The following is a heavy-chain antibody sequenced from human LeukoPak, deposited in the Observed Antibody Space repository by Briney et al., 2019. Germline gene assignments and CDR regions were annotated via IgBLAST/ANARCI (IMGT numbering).Heavy chain of an antibody. J-gene: IGHJ3*02. CDR1: GGSISSSNW. V-gene: IGHV4-4*02. D-gene: IGHD4-17*01. CDR2: IYHSGST. CDR3: ARLDYGDLADAFDI. Sequence: SGTLSLTCAVSGGSISSSNWWSWVRQPPGKGLEWIGEIYHSGSTNYNPSLKSRVTISVDMSKNQFSLKLTSVTAADTAVYYCARLDYGDLADAFDIWGQGTMVTVFS.